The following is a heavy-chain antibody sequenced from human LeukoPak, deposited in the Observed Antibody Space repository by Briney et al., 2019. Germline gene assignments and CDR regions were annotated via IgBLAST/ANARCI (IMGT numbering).Heavy chain of an antibody. J-gene: IGHJ4*02. V-gene: IGHV3-74*01. CDR2: INSDGSST. CDR3: ARDYFEYSSSAYFDY. Sequence: GGSLRLSCAASGFTFSSYWMHWVRQAPGKGLVWVSRINSDGSSTCYADSVKGRFTISRDSAKNTLYLQMNSLRAEDTAVYYCARDYFEYSSSAYFDYWGQGTLVTVSS. CDR1: GFTFSSYW. D-gene: IGHD6-6*01.